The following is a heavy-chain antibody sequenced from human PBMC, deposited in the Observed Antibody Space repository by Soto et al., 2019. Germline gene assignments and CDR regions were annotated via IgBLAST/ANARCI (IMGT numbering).Heavy chain of an antibody. D-gene: IGHD3-16*01. CDR2: IYSGGST. J-gene: IGHJ4*02. CDR3: ARVISHMGGVAY. V-gene: IGHV3-53*04. Sequence: EVQLVESGGGLVQPGGSLRLSCAASGFTVSSNYMSWVRQAPGKGLEWVSVIYSGGSTYYADSVKGRFTISRHNSKNTLHLQLSSLRAEETAVYYCARVISHMGGVAYWGPGTLVPVFS. CDR1: GFTVSSNY.